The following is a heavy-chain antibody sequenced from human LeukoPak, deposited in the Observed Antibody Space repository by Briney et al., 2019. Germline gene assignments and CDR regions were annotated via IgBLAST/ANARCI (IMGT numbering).Heavy chain of an antibody. CDR2: INPNSGGT. CDR1: GYTFTGYY. J-gene: IGHJ4*02. D-gene: IGHD3-22*01. V-gene: IGHV1-2*02. Sequence: ASVKVSCKASGYTFTGYYMHWVRQAPGQGLEWMGWINPNSGGTNYAQKFQGRVTMTRDTSISTAYMELSRLRSDDTAVYYCARDLISYYYDSSSYTYWGQGTLVTVSS. CDR3: ARDLISYYYDSSSYTY.